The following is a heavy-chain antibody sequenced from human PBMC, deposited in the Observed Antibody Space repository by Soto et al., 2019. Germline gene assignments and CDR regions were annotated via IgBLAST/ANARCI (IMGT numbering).Heavy chain of an antibody. J-gene: IGHJ4*02. CDR1: GGSFKSGIYS. CDR2: VYHTGIT. CDR3: ARDFAYFDS. D-gene: IGHD3-3*01. V-gene: IGHV4-61*01. Sequence: PSETRSLTCTVSGGSFKSGIYSWIWIREPPGKVLEWIGYVYHTGITSYNPSLKSRVSISMDTSKNQFSLNLDSVTAADTAVYFCARDFAYFDSWGQGTLVTVSS.